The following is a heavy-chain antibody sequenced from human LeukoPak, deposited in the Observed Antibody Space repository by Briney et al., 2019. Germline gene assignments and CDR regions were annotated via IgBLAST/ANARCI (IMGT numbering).Heavy chain of an antibody. J-gene: IGHJ4*02. Sequence: ASVKVSCKASGYTFTGYYMHWVRQAPGQGLEWMGRINPNSGGTNYAQKFQGRVTMTRDTSISTAYMELSRLRSDDTAVYYCASLNLKAPYGDSIDYWGQGTLVTVSS. CDR1: GYTFTGYY. D-gene: IGHD4-17*01. V-gene: IGHV1-2*06. CDR3: ASLNLKAPYGDSIDY. CDR2: INPNSGGT.